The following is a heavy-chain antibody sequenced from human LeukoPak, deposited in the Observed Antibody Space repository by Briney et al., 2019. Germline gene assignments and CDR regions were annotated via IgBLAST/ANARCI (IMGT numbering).Heavy chain of an antibody. J-gene: IGHJ5*02. CDR1: GFTFSTYS. CDR2: ISSFSSYI. V-gene: IGHV3-21*01. Sequence: PGGSLRLSCAASGFTFSTYSMNWVRQAPGKGLEWVSSISSFSSYIYYADSVKGRFTISRDNAKNSLYLQMNSLRAEDTAVYYCARDRSTVTTGWFDPWGQGTLVTVSS. D-gene: IGHD4-11*01. CDR3: ARDRSTVTTGWFDP.